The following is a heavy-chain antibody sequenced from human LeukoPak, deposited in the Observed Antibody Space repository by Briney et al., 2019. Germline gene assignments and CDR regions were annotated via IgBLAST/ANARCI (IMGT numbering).Heavy chain of an antibody. Sequence: GGSLRLSCVVSGFTFSIHGMHWVRQAPGKGLEWVAVISYDGSNKYYADSVKGRFTISRDNSKNTLYLQMNSLRAEDTAVYYCARSIDQLSLAVAGGYWGQGTLVTVSS. CDR3: ARSIDQLSLAVAGGY. CDR2: ISYDGSNK. CDR1: GFTFSIHG. D-gene: IGHD6-19*01. J-gene: IGHJ4*02. V-gene: IGHV3-30*03.